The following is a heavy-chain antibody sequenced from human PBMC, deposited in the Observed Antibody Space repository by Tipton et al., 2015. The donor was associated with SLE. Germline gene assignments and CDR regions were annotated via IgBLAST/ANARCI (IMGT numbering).Heavy chain of an antibody. CDR2: INHSGST. CDR3: ARGLVGGGGFDY. Sequence: TLSLTCAVYGGSFSGYYWSWIRQPPGKGLEWIGEINHSGSTNYNPSLKSRVTISVDTSKNQFSLKLSSVTAADTAVYYCARGLVGGGGFDYWGQGTLVTVSP. V-gene: IGHV4-34*01. D-gene: IGHD3-16*01. J-gene: IGHJ4*02. CDR1: GGSFSGYY.